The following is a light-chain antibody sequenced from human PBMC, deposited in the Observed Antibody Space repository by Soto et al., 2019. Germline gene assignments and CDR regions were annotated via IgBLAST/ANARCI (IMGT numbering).Light chain of an antibody. Sequence: QSALTQPASVSGSPGQSITISCTGNSDDIGAFKFVSWYQQHPGKAPKLLIYEVSRRPSGVSDRFSGSRSGNTASLTVSGLQAEDESDFYCPSYTTANTLVFGTGTKVTVL. CDR3: PSYTTANTLV. J-gene: IGLJ1*01. V-gene: IGLV2-14*03. CDR1: SDDIGAFKF. CDR2: EVS.